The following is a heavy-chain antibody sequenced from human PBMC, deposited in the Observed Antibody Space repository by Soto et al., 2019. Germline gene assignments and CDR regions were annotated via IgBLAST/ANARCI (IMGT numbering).Heavy chain of an antibody. V-gene: IGHV1-18*01. Sequence: QVQLVQSGAEVKKPGASVKVSCKASGYTFTSYGISWVRQAPGQGLEWMGWISAYNGNTNYAQKLQGRVTMTTDTSTSTVYMEVRSRRSDDTAVYYCARDVGYCSGGSCYEGNWFDPWGQGTLVTVAS. CDR2: ISAYNGNT. J-gene: IGHJ5*02. CDR3: ARDVGYCSGGSCYEGNWFDP. CDR1: GYTFTSYG. D-gene: IGHD2-15*01.